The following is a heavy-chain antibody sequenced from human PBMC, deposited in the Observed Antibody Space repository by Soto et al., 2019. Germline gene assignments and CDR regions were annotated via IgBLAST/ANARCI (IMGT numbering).Heavy chain of an antibody. CDR3: ARGDSTDCSNGVCSFFYNHDMDV. V-gene: IGHV1-2*04. CDR1: GYSFTDYH. J-gene: IGHJ6*02. CDR2: INPKSGGT. D-gene: IGHD2-8*01. Sequence: ASVKVSCKASGYSFTDYHIHWVRQAPGQGLGWRGRINPKSGGTSTAQKFQGWVTMTTDTSISTASMELTRLTSDDTAIYYCARGDSTDCSNGVCSFFYNHDMDVWGQGTTVTVSS.